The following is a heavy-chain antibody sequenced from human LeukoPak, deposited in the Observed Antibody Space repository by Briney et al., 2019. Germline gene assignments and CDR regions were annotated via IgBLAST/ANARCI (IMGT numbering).Heavy chain of an antibody. CDR1: GFTFSNYA. Sequence: GGSLRLSCAASGFTFSNYAMIWVRQAPGKGLESISSISTTGDRTYYADSVKGRFAISRDNSKNTLYLQMNSLRAEDTAVYYCAKILERELQYYYYGMDVWGQGTSVTVSS. D-gene: IGHD5-24*01. CDR2: ISTTGDRT. CDR3: AKILERELQYYYYGMDV. V-gene: IGHV3-23*01. J-gene: IGHJ6*02.